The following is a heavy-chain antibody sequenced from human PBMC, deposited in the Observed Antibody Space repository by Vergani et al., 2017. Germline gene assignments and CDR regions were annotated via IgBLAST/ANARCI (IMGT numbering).Heavy chain of an antibody. J-gene: IGHJ6*03. CDR1: GFTFSSYG. CDR2: ISYDGSNK. CDR3: AEDNALDGYDFWSGYYTARKRSYMDV. Sequence: QVQLVESGGGVVQPGRSLRLSCAASGFTFSSYGMHWVRQAPGKGLEWVAVISYDGSNKYYADSVKGRFTISRDNSKNTLYLQMNSLRAEDTAVYYCAEDNALDGYDFWSGYYTARKRSYMDVWGKGTTVTVSS. V-gene: IGHV3-30*18. D-gene: IGHD3-3*01.